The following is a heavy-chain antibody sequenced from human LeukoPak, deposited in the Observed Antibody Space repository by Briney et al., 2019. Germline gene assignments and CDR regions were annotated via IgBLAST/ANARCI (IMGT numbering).Heavy chain of an antibody. V-gene: IGHV4-59*01. CDR1: GGSISSYY. CDR2: IYYSGST. D-gene: IGHD3-9*01. Sequence: SETLSLTCTVSGGSISSYYWSWIRQPPGKGLEWIGYIYYSGSTNYNPSLKSRVTIPVDTSKNQFSLKLSSVTAANTAVYYCARDRYDILTGYYMGDYWGQGTLVTVSS. CDR3: ARDRYDILTGYYMGDY. J-gene: IGHJ4*02.